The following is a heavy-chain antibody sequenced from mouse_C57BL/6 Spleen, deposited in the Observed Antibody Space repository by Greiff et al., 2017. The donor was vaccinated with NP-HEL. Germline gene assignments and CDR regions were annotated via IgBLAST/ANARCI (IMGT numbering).Heavy chain of an antibody. CDR3: ARSTGTGDY. J-gene: IGHJ2*01. CDR2: ISYDGSN. CDR1: GYSITSGYY. V-gene: IGHV3-6*01. Sequence: EVQLQESGPGLVKPSQSLSLTCSVTGYSITSGYYWNWIRQFPGNKLEWMGYISYDGSNNYNPSLKNRISITRDTSKNQFFLKLNSVTTEDTATYYCARSTGTGDYWGQGTTLTVSS. D-gene: IGHD4-1*02.